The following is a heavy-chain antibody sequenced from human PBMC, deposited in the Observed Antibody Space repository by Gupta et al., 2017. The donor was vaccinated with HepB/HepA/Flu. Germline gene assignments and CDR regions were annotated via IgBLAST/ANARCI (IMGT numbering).Heavy chain of an antibody. J-gene: IGHJ3*01. D-gene: IGHD1-26*01. V-gene: IGHV2-5*02. CDR1: GFSLTTSGVG. Sequence: QITLRESSPTRVKPTQSLMLTCTFSGFSLTTSGVGVGWIRQSPGKALEGLAVIYWDDDKRYKPSLRSRLTISKDTSKNEVGLIMTKMEAVETATDYCAHRRPEGSPWEGGVFTVGGQGTAVTVYS. CDR3: AHRRPEGSPWEGGVFTV. CDR2: IYWDDDK.